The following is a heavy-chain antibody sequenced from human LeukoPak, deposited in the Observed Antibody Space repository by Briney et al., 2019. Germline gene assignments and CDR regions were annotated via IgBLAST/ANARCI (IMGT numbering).Heavy chain of an antibody. CDR3: AEGLVIINGNYYYYGMDV. Sequence: RASVKVSCKASGGTFSSYAISWVRQAPGQGLEWMGGIIPIFGTANYAQKFQGRVTITADESTSTAYMELSSLRSEDTAVYYCAEGLVIINGNYYYYGMDVWGQGTTVTVSS. V-gene: IGHV1-69*13. CDR2: IIPIFGTA. D-gene: IGHD3-9*01. CDR1: GGTFSSYA. J-gene: IGHJ6*02.